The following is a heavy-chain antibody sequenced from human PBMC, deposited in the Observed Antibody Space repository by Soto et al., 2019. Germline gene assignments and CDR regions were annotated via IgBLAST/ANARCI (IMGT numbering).Heavy chain of an antibody. J-gene: IGHJ3*02. V-gene: IGHV3-53*01. CDR3: ATWHLQGHAYDI. Sequence: QPGGSLRLSCAAFGLTVSGKKYISWVRQAPGKGLEWVSALYDVDGTYYADSVKGQFTTSIDTSRTIVYLQMNSLRLDDTAVYFCATWHLQGHAYDIWGQGTTVTVSS. D-gene: IGHD4-4*01. CDR2: LYDVDGT. CDR1: GLTVSGKKY.